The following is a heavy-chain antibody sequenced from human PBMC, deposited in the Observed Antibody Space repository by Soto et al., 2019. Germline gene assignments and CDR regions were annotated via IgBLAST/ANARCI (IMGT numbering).Heavy chain of an antibody. Sequence: QVQLVESGGGVVQPGRSLRLSCAASGFTFSSYGMHWVRQAPGKGLEWVAVIWYDGSNKYYADSVKGRFTISRDNSKNTLYLQMNSLRAEDTAVYYCARGITMIVVAPDAFDIWGQGTMVTVSS. V-gene: IGHV3-33*01. CDR2: IWYDGSNK. J-gene: IGHJ3*02. CDR1: GFTFSSYG. D-gene: IGHD3-22*01. CDR3: ARGITMIVVAPDAFDI.